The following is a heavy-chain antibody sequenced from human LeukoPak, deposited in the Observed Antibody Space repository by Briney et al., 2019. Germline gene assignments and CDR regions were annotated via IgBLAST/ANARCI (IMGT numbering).Heavy chain of an antibody. CDR2: IYPGDSDT. J-gene: IGHJ4*02. CDR1: GYSFTSYW. Sequence: GESLKISCKGSGYSFTSYWIGWVRQMPGKGLEWMGIIYPGDSDTRYSPSFQGQVTISADKSISTAYLQWSSLKASDTAMYYCARPSLLVGYSGCALSYYFDYWGQGTLVTVSS. V-gene: IGHV5-51*01. D-gene: IGHD5-12*01. CDR3: ARPSLLVGYSGCALSYYFDY.